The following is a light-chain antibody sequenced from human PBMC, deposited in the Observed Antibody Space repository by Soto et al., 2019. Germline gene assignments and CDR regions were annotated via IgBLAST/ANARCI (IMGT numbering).Light chain of an antibody. CDR2: GNS. CDR3: QSYDSSLSGSYV. CDR1: SSNIGAGYD. J-gene: IGLJ1*01. Sequence: QSVLTQPPSVSGAPGQRVTISCTGSSSNIGAGYDVHWYQQLPGRAPKLLIYGNSNRPSGVPDRFSGSKSGTSASLASTGLQAEDEADYYCQSYDSSLSGSYVFGTGTKLTVL. V-gene: IGLV1-40*01.